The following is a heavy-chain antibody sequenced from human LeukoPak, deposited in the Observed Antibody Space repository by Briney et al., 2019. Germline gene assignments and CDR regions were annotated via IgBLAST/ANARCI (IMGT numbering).Heavy chain of an antibody. CDR3: APTRLFAMIDAFDI. J-gene: IGHJ3*02. Sequence: GGSLRLSCAASGFTFSSYSMNWVRQAPGKGLEWVSSISSSSSYIYYADSVKGRFTISRDNAKNSLYLQMNSLRAEDTAVYYCAPTRLFAMIDAFDIWGQGTMVTVSS. D-gene: IGHD2-8*01. CDR2: ISSSSSYI. CDR1: GFTFSSYS. V-gene: IGHV3-21*01.